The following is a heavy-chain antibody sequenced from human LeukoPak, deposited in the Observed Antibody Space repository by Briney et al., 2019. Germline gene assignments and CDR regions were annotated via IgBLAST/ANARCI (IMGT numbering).Heavy chain of an antibody. CDR3: ATIWDNYDFWSGYYRPADY. D-gene: IGHD3-3*01. V-gene: IGHV3-23*01. CDR2: LSGSGGST. J-gene: IGHJ4*02. CDR1: GFTFSSYA. Sequence: GGSLRLSCAASGFTFSSYAMSGVRQAPGKGLEWVSALSGSGGSTYYADSVKGRFTISRDNSKNTLYLQMNSLRAEDTAVYYCATIWDNYDFWSGYYRPADYWGQGTLVTVSS.